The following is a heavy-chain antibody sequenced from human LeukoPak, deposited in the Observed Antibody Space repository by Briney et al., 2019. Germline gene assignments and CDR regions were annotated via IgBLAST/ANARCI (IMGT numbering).Heavy chain of an antibody. D-gene: IGHD3-10*01. Sequence: TSETLSLTCTVSSYSISSGYYWGWIRQPPGKGLEWIGSIYHSGSTYYNPSLKSRGTISVNTSKNQFSLKLISVTAADTAVYYCARHHYGSGIHWGQGTLVSVSS. V-gene: IGHV4-38-2*02. CDR2: IYHSGST. J-gene: IGHJ1*01. CDR1: SYSISSGYY. CDR3: ARHHYGSGIH.